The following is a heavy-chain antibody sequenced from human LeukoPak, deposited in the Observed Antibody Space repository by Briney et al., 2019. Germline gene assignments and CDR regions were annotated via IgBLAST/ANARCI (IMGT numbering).Heavy chain of an antibody. J-gene: IGHJ6*02. CDR2: INHSGST. Sequence: SETLSLTCAVYGGSFSGYYWSWIRQPPGKGLEWIGEINHSGSTNYNPSLKSRVTISVDTSKNQFSLKLSSVTAADTAVYYCARVGDGTSSHYAMDVWGQGTTVTVSS. CDR3: ARVGDGTSSHYAMDV. D-gene: IGHD2-2*01. CDR1: GGSFSGYY. V-gene: IGHV4-34*01.